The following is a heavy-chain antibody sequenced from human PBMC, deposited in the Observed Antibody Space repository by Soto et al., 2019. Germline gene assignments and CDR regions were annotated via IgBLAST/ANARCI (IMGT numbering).Heavy chain of an antibody. CDR3: ARGLRSVVDY. Sequence: QVQLVQSGAEVKKPGSSVKVSCKASGGTFSSYTISWVRQAPGQGLEWMGRIIPILGIANYAQKFQGRVKITEDKSTGTAYMELSSLRAEDTAVYYCARGLRSVVDYWGQGTLVTVSS. CDR2: IIPILGIA. J-gene: IGHJ4*02. V-gene: IGHV1-69*02. D-gene: IGHD4-17*01. CDR1: GGTFSSYT.